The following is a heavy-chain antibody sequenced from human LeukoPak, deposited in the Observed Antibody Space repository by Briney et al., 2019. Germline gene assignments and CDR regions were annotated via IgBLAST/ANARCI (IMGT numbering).Heavy chain of an antibody. J-gene: IGHJ4*02. V-gene: IGHV3-21*01. CDR3: ARTYYDILTAYNPYFDY. CDR1: GFTFTTYS. D-gene: IGHD3-9*01. Sequence: GGSLRLSCAASGFTFTTYSMNWVRQAPGKGLEWVSSITSSSASMYYADSVKGRFTISRDNAKNSLYLQMNSLRAEDTAVYYGARTYYDILTAYNPYFDYWGQGTLVTVSS. CDR2: ITSSSASM.